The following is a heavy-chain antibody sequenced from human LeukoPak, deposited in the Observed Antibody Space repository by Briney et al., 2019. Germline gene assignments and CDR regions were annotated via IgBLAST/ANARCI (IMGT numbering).Heavy chain of an antibody. D-gene: IGHD1-26*01. CDR1: GYTFTSYG. J-gene: IGHJ4*02. CDR2: ISAYNGNT. V-gene: IGHV1-18*01. CDR3: ACRGEVGATSSFSPYFDY. Sequence: ASVKVPRKASGYTFTSYGISWVRQAPGQGLEWMGWISAYNGNTNYAQKLQGRVTMTTDTSTSTAYMELRSLRSDDTAVYYCACRGEVGATSSFSPYFDYWGQGTLVTVSS.